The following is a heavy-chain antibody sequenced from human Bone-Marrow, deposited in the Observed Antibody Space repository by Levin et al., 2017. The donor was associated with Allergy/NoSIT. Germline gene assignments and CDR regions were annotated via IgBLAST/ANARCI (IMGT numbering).Heavy chain of an antibody. D-gene: IGHD2-21*02. CDR1: GFTFSSYA. Sequence: GGSLRLSCAASGFTFSSYAMSWVRQAPGKGLEWVSAISGSGGSTYYADSVKGRFTISRDNSKNTLYLQMNSLRAEDTAVYYCAKDRRDCGGDCYDHDAFDIWGQGTMVTVSS. CDR3: AKDRRDCGGDCYDHDAFDI. CDR2: ISGSGGST. V-gene: IGHV3-23*01. J-gene: IGHJ3*02.